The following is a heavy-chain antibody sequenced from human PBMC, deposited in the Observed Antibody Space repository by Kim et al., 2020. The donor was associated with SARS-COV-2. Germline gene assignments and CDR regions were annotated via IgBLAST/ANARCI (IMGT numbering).Heavy chain of an antibody. Sequence: GGSLRLSCAASKFTFSRYGMFWVRQAPGKGLEWVAVITSDGTYKHYGDAVKGRFTIFRDDFKKTLYLQMNSLRPEDTAVYYCAERGSVVYDYWGQGTLVT. CDR3: AERGSVVYDY. CDR2: ITSDGTYK. J-gene: IGHJ4*02. V-gene: IGHV3-30*03. D-gene: IGHD2-8*02. CDR1: KFTFSRYG.